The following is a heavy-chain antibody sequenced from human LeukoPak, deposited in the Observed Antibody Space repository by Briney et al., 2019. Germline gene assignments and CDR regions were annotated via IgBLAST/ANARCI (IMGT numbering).Heavy chain of an antibody. CDR1: GCTFIGYY. CDR3: ARGFRAGEDY. J-gene: IGHJ4*02. D-gene: IGHD3-10*01. Sequence: ASVKVSCKASGCTFIGYYMNWVRQAPGQGLEWMGRLNPNSGVTKYAQKFQDRVTMTRDTSITTAYMELSSLSSDDTAVYYCARGFRAGEDYWGQGTLVTVSS. CDR2: LNPNSGVT. V-gene: IGHV1-2*02.